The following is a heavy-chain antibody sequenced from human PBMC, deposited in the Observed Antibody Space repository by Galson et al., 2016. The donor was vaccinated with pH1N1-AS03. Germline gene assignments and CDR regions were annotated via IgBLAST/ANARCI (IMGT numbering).Heavy chain of an antibody. J-gene: IGHJ6*02. CDR1: GITFSSYA. D-gene: IGHD6-6*01. V-gene: IGHV3-30*04. CDR2: ISYDGSDK. CDR3: ARDTTAARLLGPVPT. Sequence: PLRLSCAASGITFSSYAMHWVRQAPGKGLEWVAVISYDGSDKYYADSVKGRFTISRDNSKNTLYLQMNSLRADDTAVFYCARDTTAARLLGPVPTWGQGTTVTVSS.